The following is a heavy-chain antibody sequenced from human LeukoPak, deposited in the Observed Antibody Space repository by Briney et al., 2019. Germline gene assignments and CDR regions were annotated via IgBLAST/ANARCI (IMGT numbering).Heavy chain of an antibody. J-gene: IGHJ6*03. V-gene: IGHV3-30*04. CDR1: GFTFSSYA. CDR2: ISYDGSNK. CDR3: ARDPIFIAVAGTFADVYMDV. Sequence: GGSLRLSCAASGFTFSSYAMHWVRQAPGKGLEWVAVISYDGSNKYYADSVKGRFTISRDNSKNTLYLQMNSLRAEDTAVYYCARDPIFIAVAGTFADVYMDVWGKGTTVTVSS. D-gene: IGHD6-19*01.